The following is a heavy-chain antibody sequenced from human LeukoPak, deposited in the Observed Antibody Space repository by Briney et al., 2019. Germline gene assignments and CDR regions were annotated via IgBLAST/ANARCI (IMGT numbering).Heavy chain of an antibody. V-gene: IGHV4-30-4*01. D-gene: IGHD4-17*01. Sequence: SETLSLTCTVSGGSISSGDYIWTWIRQPPGKGLEWIGRMHYGGSPSYNPSLRSRVTISADTSKNQFSLNLYSVTAADTAVYYCTRGLPTDKIDYWGQGTLVTVSS. J-gene: IGHJ4*02. CDR3: TRGLPTDKIDY. CDR1: GGSISSGDYI. CDR2: MHYGGSP.